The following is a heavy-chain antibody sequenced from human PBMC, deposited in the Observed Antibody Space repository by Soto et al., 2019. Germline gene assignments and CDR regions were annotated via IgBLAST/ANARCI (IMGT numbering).Heavy chain of an antibody. V-gene: IGHV3-20*04. CDR1: GFTFDDYA. Sequence: EVQLVESGGGVVRPGGSLRLSCAASGFTFDDYAMSWVRQAPGKGLEWVSGINWNGGSTGYADSVKGRFTLSRDNAKNSLYLQMNSLRAEDTAFYYCARMDFFGTQSLYNWFDPWGQGTLVTVSS. CDR2: INWNGGST. CDR3: ARMDFFGTQSLYNWFDP. J-gene: IGHJ5*02. D-gene: IGHD3-3*01.